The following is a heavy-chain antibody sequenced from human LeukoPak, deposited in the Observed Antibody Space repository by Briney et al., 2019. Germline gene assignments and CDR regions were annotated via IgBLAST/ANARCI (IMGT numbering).Heavy chain of an antibody. Sequence: ASVKVSCKASGYTFTGYYMHWVRQAPGHGLEWMGWINPNSGGTNYAQKFQGRVTMTRDTSISTAYMELSRLRSDDTAVYYCARAADTAMAHFDYWGQGTLVTVSS. D-gene: IGHD5-18*01. V-gene: IGHV1-2*02. CDR2: INPNSGGT. J-gene: IGHJ4*02. CDR3: ARAADTAMAHFDY. CDR1: GYTFTGYY.